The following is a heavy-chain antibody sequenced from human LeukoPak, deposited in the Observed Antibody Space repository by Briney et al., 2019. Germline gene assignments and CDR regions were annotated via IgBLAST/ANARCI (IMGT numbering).Heavy chain of an antibody. CDR2: ISYDGSNK. V-gene: IGHV3-30*18. D-gene: IGHD3-3*01. CDR1: GFTFSSYG. CDR3: AKESASNALYYDFWSGYYTQNWFDP. J-gene: IGHJ5*02. Sequence: GGSLRLSCAASGFTFSSYGMHWVRQAPGKGLEWVAVISYDGSNKYYADSVKGRFTISRDNSKNTLYLQMNSLRAEDTAVYYCAKESASNALYYDFWSGYYTQNWFDPWGQGTLVTVSS.